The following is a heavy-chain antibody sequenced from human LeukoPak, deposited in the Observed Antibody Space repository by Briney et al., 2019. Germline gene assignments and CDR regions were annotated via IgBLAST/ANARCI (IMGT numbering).Heavy chain of an antibody. Sequence: GESLRISCKGSGYSFTSYWINWVRQMPGKGLEWMGRVDPSDSETNYSPSFQGHVTISADKSITTAYLQWSSLKASDTALYYCARQSAYSSGGRSFDYWGQGTLVTVSS. J-gene: IGHJ4*02. D-gene: IGHD6-19*01. V-gene: IGHV5-10-1*01. CDR3: ARQSAYSSGGRSFDY. CDR1: GYSFTSYW. CDR2: VDPSDSET.